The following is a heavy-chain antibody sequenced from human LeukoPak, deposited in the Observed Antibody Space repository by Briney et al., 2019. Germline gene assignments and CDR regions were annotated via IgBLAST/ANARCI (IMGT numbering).Heavy chain of an antibody. CDR3: ARERGPYGDYELDY. J-gene: IGHJ4*02. V-gene: IGHV3-30*07. D-gene: IGHD4-17*01. CDR2: MSYDGSHQ. Sequence: GKSLRLSCAASGFTFSNYAMHWVRQAPGKGLEWVALMSYDGSHQYYADSVKGRFTISRDNSKNTLYLQMNSLRAEDTAVYYCARERGPYGDYELDYWGQGTLVTVSS. CDR1: GFTFSNYA.